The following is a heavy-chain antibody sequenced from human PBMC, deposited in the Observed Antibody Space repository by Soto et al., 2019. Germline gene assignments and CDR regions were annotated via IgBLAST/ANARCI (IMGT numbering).Heavy chain of an antibody. CDR3: ARDGYDGSGSPYPAY. J-gene: IGHJ4*02. CDR2: IYYLGGT. V-gene: IGHV4-59*01. CDR1: VCSMWEYF. Sequence: PTTTLSLSCRGSVCSMWEYFWSWFRQSPGKGLEWIGYIYYLGGTDYNPSLKSRVTISVDTSKRQFSLRLTSVTAADTAVYYCARDGYDGSGSPYPAYWGPGTQVTVS. D-gene: IGHD3-10*01.